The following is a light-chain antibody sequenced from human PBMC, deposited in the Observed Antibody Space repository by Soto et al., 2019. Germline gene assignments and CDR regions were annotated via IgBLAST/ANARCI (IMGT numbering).Light chain of an antibody. CDR2: EVS. CDR3: NSYTSSSTLV. J-gene: IGLJ2*01. V-gene: IGLV2-14*01. CDR1: SSDIGAYDY. Sequence: QSALTQPASLSGSPGQSITISCTGTSSDIGAYDYVSWFQQHPGKAPKLMISEVSNRPSGVSNRFSGSKSGNTASLTISGLQAEDEADYYCNSYTSSSTLVFGGGTKVTVL.